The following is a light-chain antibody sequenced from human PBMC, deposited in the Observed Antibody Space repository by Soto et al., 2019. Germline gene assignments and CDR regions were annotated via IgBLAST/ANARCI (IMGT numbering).Light chain of an antibody. V-gene: IGLV2-14*01. CDR1: SSDIGGYDY. CDR3: TSYASGSSHVV. J-gene: IGLJ2*01. CDR2: DVN. Sequence: QSALTQPASVSGSPGQSFTLSCTGTSSDIGGYDYVSWYQRHPGKAPKLIIYDVNNRPSGVSNRCSGSKSGNTASLTISGLQAEDEADYDFTSYASGSSHVVFGGGTKLTVL.